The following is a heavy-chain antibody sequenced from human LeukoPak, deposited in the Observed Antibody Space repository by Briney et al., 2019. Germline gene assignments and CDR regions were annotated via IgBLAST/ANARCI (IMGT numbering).Heavy chain of an antibody. CDR2: ISGSSTNI. Sequence: KPGGSLRLSCAASGFTFSNYNMNWVRQAPGKGLEWVSYISGSSTNIYYTDSVKGRFTISRDNAKNSLYLQMNSLRAEDTAVYYCARDDTAVAGTELDYWGQGTLVTVSS. J-gene: IGHJ4*02. CDR3: ARDDTAVAGTELDY. CDR1: GFTFSNYN. V-gene: IGHV3-21*01. D-gene: IGHD6-19*01.